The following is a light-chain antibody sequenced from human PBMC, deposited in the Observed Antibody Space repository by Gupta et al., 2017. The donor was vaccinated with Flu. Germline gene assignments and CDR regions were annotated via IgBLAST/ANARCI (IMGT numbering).Light chain of an antibody. Sequence: PSSMSASVRDRLTITCRASQRINSSLSWYQQKPGEAPKLLISLTSTMQSGIPSRFSGSGSGTEFTLTISRLQPEDFATYYCQQCDRSPKTFGQGTKVEIK. V-gene: IGKV1-39*01. CDR3: QQCDRSPKT. CDR2: LTS. J-gene: IGKJ2*01. CDR1: QRINSS.